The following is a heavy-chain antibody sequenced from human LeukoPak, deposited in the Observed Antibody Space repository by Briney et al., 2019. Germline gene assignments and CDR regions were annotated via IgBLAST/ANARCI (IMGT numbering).Heavy chain of an antibody. CDR3: ARDPEDSPSNDRKWVRVRGPYDGMDV. CDR1: GYTLTRYF. V-gene: IGHV1-46*01. D-gene: IGHD3-10*01. CDR2: INPNGGSK. Sequence: ASVKVCCKASGYTLTRYFIHWVRPAPGQGLAWMRIINPNGGSKSYPQKFQGRVTMTRDTSTNTVYMELSSLKSEDTAVYYCARDPEDSPSNDRKWVRVRGPYDGMDVWGQGTTVTVSS. J-gene: IGHJ6*02.